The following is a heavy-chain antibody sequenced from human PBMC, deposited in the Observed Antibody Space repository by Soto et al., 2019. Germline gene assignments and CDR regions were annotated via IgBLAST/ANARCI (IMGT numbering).Heavy chain of an antibody. D-gene: IGHD3-22*01. CDR1: GAALSSGGYF. Sequence: SETLSLTCTVSGAALSSGGYFYTWVRQPPGKGLEWLGYIYYSGSTYYNPSLKSRVTISVDTSKNQFSLKLSSVTAADTAVYYCARSQYYYASSGPSLDYWGQGTLVTVSS. CDR2: IYYSGST. J-gene: IGHJ4*02. CDR3: ARSQYYYASSGPSLDY. V-gene: IGHV4-31*03.